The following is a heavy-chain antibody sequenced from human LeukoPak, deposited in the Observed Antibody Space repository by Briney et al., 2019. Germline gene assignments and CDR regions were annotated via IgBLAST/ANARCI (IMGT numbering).Heavy chain of an antibody. D-gene: IGHD3-22*01. Sequence: HGESLKISCKGSGYSFTSYWIGWVRQMPGKGLEWMGIIYPGDSDTRYSPSFQGQVTISADKSISTAYLQWSSLKASGTAMYYCAVADSSGYYPSHWFDPWGQGTLVTVSS. CDR2: IYPGDSDT. CDR3: AVADSSGYYPSHWFDP. V-gene: IGHV5-51*01. CDR1: GYSFTSYW. J-gene: IGHJ5*02.